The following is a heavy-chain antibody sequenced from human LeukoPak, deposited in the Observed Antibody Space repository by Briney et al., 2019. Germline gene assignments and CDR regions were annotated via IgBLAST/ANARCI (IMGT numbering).Heavy chain of an antibody. V-gene: IGHV3-48*01. CDR3: ARDRGYCSSTSCALDY. CDR2: ISSSSSTI. D-gene: IGHD2-2*01. J-gene: IGHJ4*02. CDR1: GFTFSSYS. Sequence: GGSLRLSCAASGFTFSSYSMNWVRQAPGKGLEWVSYISSSSSTIYYADSVKGRFTISRDNAKNLLYLQMNSLRAEDTAVYYCARDRGYCSSTSCALDYWGQGTLVTVSS.